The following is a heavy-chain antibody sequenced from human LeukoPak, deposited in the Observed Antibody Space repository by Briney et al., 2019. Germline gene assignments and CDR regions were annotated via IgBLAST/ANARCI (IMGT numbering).Heavy chain of an antibody. CDR3: TRVGYIDEGIDY. D-gene: IGHD5-24*01. Sequence: PGGSLRLSCAASGYTFSDHYIDWVRQAPGKGLEWVANIKQDGSKKSYVDSVKGRFTISRDNAKNSLYLQMNSLRAEDTAIYYCTRVGYIDEGIDYWGQGTLVTVSS. V-gene: IGHV3-7*04. J-gene: IGHJ4*02. CDR1: GYTFSDHY. CDR2: IKQDGSKK.